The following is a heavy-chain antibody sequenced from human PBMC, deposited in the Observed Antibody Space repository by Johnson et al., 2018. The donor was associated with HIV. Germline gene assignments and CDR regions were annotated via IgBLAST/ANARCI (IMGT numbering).Heavy chain of an antibody. D-gene: IGHD6-13*01. CDR1: GFTVNNKY. V-gene: IGHV3-66*01. CDR2: IYSGGST. J-gene: IGHJ3*02. Sequence: VQLVESGGDLVQPGGSLRLSCAASGFTVNNKYMSWVRQPPGKGLEWVSVIYSGGSTYYADSVKGRFTISRDSSKNTLYLQMNSLRAEDTAVYYCAKEEGLAAAGTGEAFDIWGQGTMVTVSS. CDR3: AKEEGLAAAGTGEAFDI.